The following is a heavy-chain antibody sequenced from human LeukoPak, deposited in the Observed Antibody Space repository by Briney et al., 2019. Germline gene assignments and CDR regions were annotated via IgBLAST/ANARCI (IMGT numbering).Heavy chain of an antibody. CDR2: MNPNSGNT. CDR3: ARRLYGRQRYWFDP. J-gene: IGHJ5*02. V-gene: IGHV1-8*01. CDR1: GYTFSSYD. D-gene: IGHD2-8*01. Sequence: ASVKVSCKASGYTFSSYDINWVRQAAGQGLEWMGWMNPNSGNTGYAQKFQGRVTMTRNTSISTAYMELSSLRSEDTAVYYCARRLYGRQRYWFDPWGQGTLVTVSS.